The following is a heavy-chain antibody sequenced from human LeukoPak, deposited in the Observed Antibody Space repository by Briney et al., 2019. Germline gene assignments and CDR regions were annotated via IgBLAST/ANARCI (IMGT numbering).Heavy chain of an antibody. CDR3: ARDSYEDSSGYYYSDY. CDR1: GFTFSSYA. D-gene: IGHD3-22*01. CDR2: IKQGGSEK. Sequence: GGSLRLSCAASGFTFSSYAMSWVRQAPGKGLEWVANIKQGGSEKYYVDSVKGRFTISRDNAKNSLYLQMNSLRAEDTAVYYCARDSYEDSSGYYYSDYWGQGTLVTVSS. J-gene: IGHJ4*02. V-gene: IGHV3-7*01.